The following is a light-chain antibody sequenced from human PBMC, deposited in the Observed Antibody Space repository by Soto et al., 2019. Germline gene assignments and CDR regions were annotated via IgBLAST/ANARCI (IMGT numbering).Light chain of an antibody. CDR3: QQYGRSIKT. CDR1: QSVSSNY. J-gene: IGKJ1*01. V-gene: IGKV3-20*01. CDR2: GAS. Sequence: EIVLTQFPGTLTLSPGERATLSCRAGQSVSSNYVAWYQQRRGESPNLLVFGASNRAPGIPDRFSGGGSGTDFTLTISRLEREDFAVYYCQQYGRSIKTVGQGEKVDIK.